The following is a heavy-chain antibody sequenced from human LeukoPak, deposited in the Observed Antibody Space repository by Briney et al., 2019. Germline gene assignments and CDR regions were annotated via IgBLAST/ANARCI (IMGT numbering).Heavy chain of an antibody. V-gene: IGHV3-30-3*01. Sequence: PGGSLRLSCAASGFSFSAYAIHWVRQAPGKGLEWVAFVSYDGNTKYYADSVKGRFTISRDNSKNTVHLQVNSLRPEDTAVYYCATLGGGDYFYYGMDLWGQGTTVIVSS. CDR1: GFSFSAYA. CDR3: ATLGGGDYFYYGMDL. CDR2: VSYDGNTK. D-gene: IGHD3-16*01. J-gene: IGHJ6*02.